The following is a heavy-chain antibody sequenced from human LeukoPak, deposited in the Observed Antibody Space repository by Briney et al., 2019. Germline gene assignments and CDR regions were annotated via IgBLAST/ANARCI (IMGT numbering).Heavy chain of an antibody. CDR3: ARETDHVWGSYRYFDY. Sequence: ASVKVSCKASGYTFTSYYMHWVRQAPGQGLEWMGIINPSGGSTSYAQKFQGRVTMTRDTSTSTVYMELSSLRSEDTAVYYCARETDHVWGSYRYFDYWGQGTLVTVSS. D-gene: IGHD3-16*02. V-gene: IGHV1-46*01. CDR1: GYTFTSYY. CDR2: INPSGGST. J-gene: IGHJ4*02.